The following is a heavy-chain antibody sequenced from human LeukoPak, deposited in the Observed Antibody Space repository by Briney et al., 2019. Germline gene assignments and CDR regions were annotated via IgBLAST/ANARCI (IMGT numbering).Heavy chain of an antibody. CDR3: ARGWSYYYDSSGYYGIDP. Sequence: ASVTVSCTASGYTFTSYAMHWVRQAPGQRLEWMGWINAGNGNTKYSQKFQGRVTITRDTSASTAYMELSSLRSEDTAVYYCARGWSYYYDSSGYYGIDPWGQGTLVTVSS. CDR2: INAGNGNT. D-gene: IGHD3-22*01. J-gene: IGHJ5*02. V-gene: IGHV1-3*01. CDR1: GYTFTSYA.